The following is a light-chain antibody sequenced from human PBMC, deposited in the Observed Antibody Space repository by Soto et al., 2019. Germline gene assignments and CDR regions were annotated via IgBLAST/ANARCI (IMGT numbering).Light chain of an antibody. V-gene: IGKV3-11*01. Sequence: EIVLMPTPGALSLSPGDRAILSCTAIQSVSNNYLAWYQQKPGQAPRLLIYGASNRATGIPARFSGSGSGTDFTLTISSLEPEDFAVYYCHQRQYWPPITFGQGTRLEI. CDR3: HQRQYWPPIT. CDR1: QSVSNNY. J-gene: IGKJ5*01. CDR2: GAS.